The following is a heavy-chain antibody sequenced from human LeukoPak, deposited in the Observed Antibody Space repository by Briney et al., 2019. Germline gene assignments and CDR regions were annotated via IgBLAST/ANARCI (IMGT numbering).Heavy chain of an antibody. CDR1: GFTFSSYS. Sequence: GGSLRLSCAASGFTFSSYSMNWVRQAPGKGLEWVSSISTTSSYIYYADSVKGRFTISRDNSKNTLYLQMNSLRAEDTAVYYCQGSYCSSISCFWFDPWGQGTLVTVSS. D-gene: IGHD2-2*01. CDR3: QGSYCSSISCFWFDP. V-gene: IGHV3-21*04. J-gene: IGHJ5*02. CDR2: ISTTSSYI.